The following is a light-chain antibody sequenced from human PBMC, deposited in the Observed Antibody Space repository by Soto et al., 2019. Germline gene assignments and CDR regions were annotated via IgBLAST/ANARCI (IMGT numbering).Light chain of an antibody. CDR2: EVS. J-gene: IGLJ2*01. Sequence: QSVLTQPPSASGSPGQSVTISCTGTRSDVGGYNYVSWYQQHPGKAPKLMIYEVSKRPSGVPDRFSGSKSGNTASLTVSGLQAEDEADYYCSSYAGSNGVVFGGGTKLTVL. CDR3: SSYAGSNGVV. V-gene: IGLV2-8*01. CDR1: RSDVGGYNY.